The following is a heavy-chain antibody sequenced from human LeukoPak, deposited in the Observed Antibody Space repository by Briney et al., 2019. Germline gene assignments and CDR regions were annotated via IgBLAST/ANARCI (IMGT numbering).Heavy chain of an antibody. V-gene: IGHV3-48*01. CDR3: ARGSGSWSYYFDY. Sequence: RPGGSLRLSCAASGFTFSSYSMNWVRQAPGKGLEWVSYITSGSSTIYYADSVKGRFTISRDNAKNSLYLQMNSLRAEDTAVYYCARGSGSWSYYFDYWGQGTLVTVSS. CDR2: ITSGSSTI. D-gene: IGHD6-13*01. CDR1: GFTFSSYS. J-gene: IGHJ4*02.